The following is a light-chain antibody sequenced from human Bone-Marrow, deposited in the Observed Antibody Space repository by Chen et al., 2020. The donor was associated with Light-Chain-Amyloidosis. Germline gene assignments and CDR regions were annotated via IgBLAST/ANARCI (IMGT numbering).Light chain of an antibody. CDR3: SSYAGSNHLL. V-gene: IGLV2-8*01. Sequence: QSALTQPPSASGSPGLSVTISCTGTSSDVGNYTYVSWYQQHPGRAPKLMIYEVNKRPSGVPDRFSGSKSGNTASLTVSGLQAEDEADYYCSSYAGSNHLLFGGGTKLTVL. J-gene: IGLJ2*01. CDR1: SSDVGNYTY. CDR2: EVN.